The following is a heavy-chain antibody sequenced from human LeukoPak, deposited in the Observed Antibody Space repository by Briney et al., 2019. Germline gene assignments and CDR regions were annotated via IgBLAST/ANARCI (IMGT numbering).Heavy chain of an antibody. Sequence: GGSLRLSCAAPGFTFSSYSMNWVRQAPGKGLEWVSSISSSGNDIYYADSVKGRFTISRDNAKNSVFLQMSSLRAEDTTVYYCARDKQSSGWYYFDYWGQGALVTVSS. CDR2: ISSSGNDI. D-gene: IGHD6-19*01. J-gene: IGHJ4*02. V-gene: IGHV3-21*01. CDR1: GFTFSSYS. CDR3: ARDKQSSGWYYFDY.